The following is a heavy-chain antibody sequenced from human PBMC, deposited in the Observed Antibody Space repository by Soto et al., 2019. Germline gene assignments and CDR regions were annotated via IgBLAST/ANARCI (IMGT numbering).Heavy chain of an antibody. D-gene: IGHD3-3*01. CDR2: IYYSGST. J-gene: IGHJ6*02. CDR3: ARTGGHYDFWSGYGYYYYYGMDV. CDR1: GFTFSSYW. V-gene: IGHV4-39*01. Sequence: GSLRLSCAASGFTFSSYWMSWVRHPPGKGLEWIGSIYYSGSTYYNPSLKSRVTISVDTSKNQFSLKLSSVTAADTAVYYCARTGGHYDFWSGYGYYYYYGMDVWGQGTTVTVSS.